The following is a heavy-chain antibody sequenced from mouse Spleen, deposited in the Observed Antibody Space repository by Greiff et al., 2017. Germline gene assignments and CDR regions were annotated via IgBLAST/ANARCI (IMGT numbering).Heavy chain of an antibody. D-gene: IGHD1-1*01. J-gene: IGHJ2*01. CDR1: GYTFTSYW. V-gene: IGHV1-69*01. CDR3: ASGSSHFDY. Sequence: QVQLQQPGAELVMPGASVKLSCKASGYTFTSYWMHWVKQRPGQGLEWIGEIDPSDSYTNYNQKFKGKATLTVDKSSSTAYMQLSSLTSEDSAVYYCASGSSHFDYWGQGTTLTVSS. CDR2: IDPSDSYT.